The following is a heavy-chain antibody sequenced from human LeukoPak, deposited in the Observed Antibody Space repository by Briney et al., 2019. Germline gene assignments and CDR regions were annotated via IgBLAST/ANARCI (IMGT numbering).Heavy chain of an antibody. J-gene: IGHJ4*02. CDR1: GFTFTSYW. CDR3: ARDEPSPDSTDLDY. V-gene: IGHV3-7*01. CDR2: IKQDGSEK. D-gene: IGHD2/OR15-2a*01. Sequence: PGGSLRLSCAASGFTFTSYWMSWVRQAPGKGLEWVASIKQDGSEKYYVDSVKGRFTISRDNAKNSLYLQMNRLRAEDTAVYYCARDEPSPDSTDLDYWGQGTLVTVSS.